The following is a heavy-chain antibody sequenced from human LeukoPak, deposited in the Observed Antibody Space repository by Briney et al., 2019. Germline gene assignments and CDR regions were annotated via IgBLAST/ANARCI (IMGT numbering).Heavy chain of an antibody. V-gene: IGHV3-30*04. Sequence: PGGSLRLSCAASEFTFSNYAIHWVRQAPGKRLEWVAVISYDGTNKYYADSVKGRFTISRDNSKNTLYLQMNSLRAEDTAVYYCARPRGDYGDYAFDYWGQGTLVTVSS. CDR1: EFTFSNYA. J-gene: IGHJ4*02. CDR3: ARPRGDYGDYAFDY. D-gene: IGHD4-17*01. CDR2: ISYDGTNK.